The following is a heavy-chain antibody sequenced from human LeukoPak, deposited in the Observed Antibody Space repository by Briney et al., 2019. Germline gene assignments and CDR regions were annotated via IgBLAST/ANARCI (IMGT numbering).Heavy chain of an antibody. Sequence: ASVKVSCKASGYTFTAYYIHWVRQAPGQGLEWMAWINPNTGDTNYAQKFQGRVIMARDTSIGTAYMELSRLRSDDTAVYYCARGSGNYWFDPWGQGTLVTVSS. J-gene: IGHJ5*01. V-gene: IGHV1-2*02. D-gene: IGHD1-26*01. CDR2: INPNTGDT. CDR1: GYTFTAYY. CDR3: ARGSGNYWFDP.